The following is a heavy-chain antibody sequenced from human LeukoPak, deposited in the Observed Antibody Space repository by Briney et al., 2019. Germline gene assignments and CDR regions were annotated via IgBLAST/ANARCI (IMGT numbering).Heavy chain of an antibody. J-gene: IGHJ4*02. CDR1: GGSISSGGYY. CDR2: IYYSGST. Sequence: SETLSLTCTVSGGSISSGGYYWSWIRQHPGKGLEWIGYIYYSGSTYYNPSLKSRVTISVDKSKNQFSLQLSSVTAADTAVYYCASTEWNYARWGQGTLVTVSS. CDR3: ASTEWNYAR. D-gene: IGHD1-7*01. V-gene: IGHV4-31*03.